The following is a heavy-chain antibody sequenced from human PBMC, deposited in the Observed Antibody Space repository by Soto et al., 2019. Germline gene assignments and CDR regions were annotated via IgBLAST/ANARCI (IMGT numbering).Heavy chain of an antibody. CDR3: ARDRGVGATTGAFDI. CDR2: MNAGNGNT. Sequence: QVQLVQSGAEVKKPGASVKVSCKASGYTFTSYPMHWVRQAPGQRLEWMGWMNAGNGNTKYSQKFQGRVTITWDTSASTAYMELSSLRSEDTAVYYCARDRGVGATTGAFDIWGQGTMVTVSS. D-gene: IGHD1-26*01. CDR1: GYTFTSYP. V-gene: IGHV1-3*01. J-gene: IGHJ3*02.